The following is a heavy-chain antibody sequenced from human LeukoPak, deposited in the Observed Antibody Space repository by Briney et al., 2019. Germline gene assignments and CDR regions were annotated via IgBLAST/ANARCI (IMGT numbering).Heavy chain of an antibody. CDR2: INHSGST. V-gene: IGHV4-34*01. CDR1: GGSFSGYY. CDR3: ASRAGIVVVPAATGYYFDY. J-gene: IGHJ4*02. Sequence: SETLSLTCAVYGGSFSGYYWSWIRQPPGKGLEWIGEINHSGSTNYNPSLKSRVTISVDTSKNQSSLKLSSVTAADTAVYYCASRAGIVVVPAATGYYFDYWGQGTLVTVSS. D-gene: IGHD2-2*01.